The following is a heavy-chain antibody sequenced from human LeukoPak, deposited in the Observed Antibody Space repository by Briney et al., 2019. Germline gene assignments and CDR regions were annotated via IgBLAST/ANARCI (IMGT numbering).Heavy chain of an antibody. CDR1: GASISGTAYY. Sequence: SETLSLTCTVSGASISGTAYYWGWVRQPPRKGLEWIGNIYYSGSTYYNASLQSRVTISIDTSKNQLSLKLHSVTAADTAVYYCARDYDVLTAYPPTQLFDPWGQGTLVTVSS. D-gene: IGHD3-9*01. CDR2: IYYSGST. CDR3: ARDYDVLTAYPPTQLFDP. V-gene: IGHV4-39*07. J-gene: IGHJ5*02.